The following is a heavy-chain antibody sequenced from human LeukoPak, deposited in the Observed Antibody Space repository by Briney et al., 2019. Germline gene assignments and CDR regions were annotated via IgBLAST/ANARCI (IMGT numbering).Heavy chain of an antibody. CDR3: ARAPRFRLVGVPKGPFDP. D-gene: IGHD1-26*01. J-gene: IGHJ5*02. CDR1: GFTFSDYY. V-gene: IGHV3-11*01. CDR2: ISSSGSTI. Sequence: GGSLRLSCAASGFTFSDYYMSWIRQAPGKGLEWVSYISSSGSTIYYADSVKGRFTISRDNAKNSLYLQMNSLRAEDTAIYYCARAPRFRLVGVPKGPFDPWGQGTLVTVSS.